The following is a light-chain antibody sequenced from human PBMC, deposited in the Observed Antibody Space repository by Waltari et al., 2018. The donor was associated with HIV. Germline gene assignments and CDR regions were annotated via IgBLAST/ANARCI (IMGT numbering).Light chain of an antibody. CDR2: YKSPSSN. V-gene: IGLV5-45*02. CDR1: RGIIVASYR. J-gene: IGLJ2*01. Sequence: QAVLAQPSSLSASPGASFSLTCTLPRGIIVASYRTNWYKQNPGSPPQYILMYKSPSSNHRGSGVSSRFSGSKDASANAGTLVISGVQSEDEADYYCMVWHNSAVEFGGGTKLTVL. CDR3: MVWHNSAVE.